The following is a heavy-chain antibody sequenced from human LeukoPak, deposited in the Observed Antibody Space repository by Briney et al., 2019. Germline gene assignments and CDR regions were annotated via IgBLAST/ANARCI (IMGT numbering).Heavy chain of an antibody. Sequence: PGGSLRLSCAASGFTFSSYGMHWVRQAPGKGLEWVALILYDGSNEYYADSVKGRFTISRDNSKNTLYLQMNSLRAEDTAVYYCAKVPYYWNDYYNGMDVWGQGTTVTVSS. CDR1: GFTFSSYG. J-gene: IGHJ6*02. D-gene: IGHD1-20*01. CDR3: AKVPYYWNDYYNGMDV. V-gene: IGHV3-30*18. CDR2: ILYDGSNE.